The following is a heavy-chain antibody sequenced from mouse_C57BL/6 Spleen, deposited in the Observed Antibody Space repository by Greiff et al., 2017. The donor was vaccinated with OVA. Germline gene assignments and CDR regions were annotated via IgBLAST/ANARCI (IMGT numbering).Heavy chain of an antibody. CDR3: AREPSTTGVAARYFDV. Sequence: EVQGVESGPELVKPGASVKISCKASGYSFTDYNMNWVKQSNGKSLEWIGVINPYYGTTSYNQKFKGKATLTVDQSSSTAYMQHNSLTSEYSAVYYGAREPSTTGVAARYFDVWGTGTTVTVSS. CDR1: GYSFTDYN. J-gene: IGHJ1*03. V-gene: IGHV1-39*01. CDR2: INPYYGTT. D-gene: IGHD1-1*01.